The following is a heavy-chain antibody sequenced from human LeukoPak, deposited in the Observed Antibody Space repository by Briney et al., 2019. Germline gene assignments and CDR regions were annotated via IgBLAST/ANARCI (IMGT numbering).Heavy chain of an antibody. CDR1: GFTFGSYA. V-gene: IGHV3-23*01. CDR3: ARYSGIVTTTPIAFDY. J-gene: IGHJ4*02. Sequence: GGSLRLSCEASGFTFGSYAMSWVRQAPGKGLEWVSTISRSGDSTSYSDSVKGRISISRDNSKNTVSLRLNSLRAEDTAVYYCARYSGIVTTTPIAFDYWGQGTLVTVSS. D-gene: IGHD5-12*01. CDR2: ISRSGDST.